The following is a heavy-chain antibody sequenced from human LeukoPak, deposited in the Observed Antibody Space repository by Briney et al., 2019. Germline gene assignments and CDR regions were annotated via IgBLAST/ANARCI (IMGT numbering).Heavy chain of an antibody. D-gene: IGHD1-26*01. J-gene: IGHJ3*02. Sequence: QPGGSLRLSCAASGFTVSSNYMSWVRQAPGKGLEWVSVIYSGGSTYYADSVKGRFTISRDNSKNTLYLQMSSLRAEDTAVYYCARDQVVGAPGAFDIWGQGTMVTVSS. CDR3: ARDQVVGAPGAFDI. CDR1: GFTVSSNY. V-gene: IGHV3-53*01. CDR2: IYSGGST.